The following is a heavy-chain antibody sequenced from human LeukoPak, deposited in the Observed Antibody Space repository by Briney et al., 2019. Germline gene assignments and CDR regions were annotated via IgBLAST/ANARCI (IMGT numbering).Heavy chain of an antibody. Sequence: ASVKVSCKASGYTFTGYYMHWVRQAPGEGLEWIGWINPNSGGTNYAQRFQGRVTMTRDTSISTAYMELSRLRSDDTAVYYCARGIMVRGVIRCFDPWGQGTLVTVSS. CDR3: ARGIMVRGVIRCFDP. D-gene: IGHD3-10*01. V-gene: IGHV1-2*02. J-gene: IGHJ5*02. CDR1: GYTFTGYY. CDR2: INPNSGGT.